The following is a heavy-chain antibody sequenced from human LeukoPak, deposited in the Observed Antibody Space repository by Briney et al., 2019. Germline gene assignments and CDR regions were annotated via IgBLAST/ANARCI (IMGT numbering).Heavy chain of an antibody. CDR2: LIPIFGTA. CDR3: ARSRSGANAHHFDAFDI. Sequence: SVKVSCKAAGGTFSNYGHAISWVRQAPGQGVEWIGGLIPIFGTANYAQKFQGRVTITADESTSTAYMELSSLRSEDTAVYYCARSRSGANAHHFDAFDIWGQGTMVTVSS. J-gene: IGHJ3*02. V-gene: IGHV1-69*13. D-gene: IGHD1-26*01. CDR1: GGTFSNYGHA.